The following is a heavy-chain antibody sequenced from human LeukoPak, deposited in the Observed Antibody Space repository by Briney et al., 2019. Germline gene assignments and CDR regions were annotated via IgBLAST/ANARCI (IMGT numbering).Heavy chain of an antibody. Sequence: RPSETLSLTCTVSGGSISSYYWSWIRQPPGKGLEWIGYVHYSGSTNYNPSLKSRVTISVDTSKNQFSLKLSSVTAADTAVYYCARENYDSSGYHFNWFDPWGQGTLVTVSS. CDR1: GGSISSYY. J-gene: IGHJ5*02. V-gene: IGHV4-59*01. CDR2: VHYSGST. CDR3: ARENYDSSGYHFNWFDP. D-gene: IGHD3-22*01.